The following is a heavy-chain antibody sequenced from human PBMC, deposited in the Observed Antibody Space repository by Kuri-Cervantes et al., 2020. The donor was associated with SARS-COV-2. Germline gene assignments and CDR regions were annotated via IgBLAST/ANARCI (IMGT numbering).Heavy chain of an antibody. CDR2: FDPEDGER. D-gene: IGHD2-8*01. CDR1: GYTLTELS. Sequence: GGSLRLSCKISGYTLTELSIYWVRLAPGKGLEWMGGFDPEDGERVSAQKFQGRVTMTEDTSTDTAYLELRSLRSDDTAVYYCATGLVDARSPLPSHYYGLSVWGQGTTVTVSS. CDR3: ATGLVDARSPLPSHYYGLSV. J-gene: IGHJ6*02. V-gene: IGHV1-24*01.